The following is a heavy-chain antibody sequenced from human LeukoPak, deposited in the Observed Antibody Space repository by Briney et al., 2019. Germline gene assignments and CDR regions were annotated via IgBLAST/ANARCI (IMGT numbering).Heavy chain of an antibody. Sequence: GGSLRLSCAASGFTFSDYYMSWIRQAPGKGLEWVSYISGSCSTVYYAASVRVRFTISRDNAKNSLFLQMNSLRAEDTAVYYCARDRGNSDPGDWFDSWGQGTLVTVSS. J-gene: IGHJ5*01. V-gene: IGHV3-11*01. CDR1: GFTFSDYY. CDR2: ISGSCSTV. CDR3: ARDRGNSDPGDWFDS. D-gene: IGHD4-23*01.